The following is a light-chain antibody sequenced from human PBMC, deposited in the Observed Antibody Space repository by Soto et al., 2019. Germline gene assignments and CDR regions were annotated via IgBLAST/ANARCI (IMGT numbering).Light chain of an antibody. J-gene: IGLJ3*02. CDR3: SSYTRSNIRV. CDR2: DVS. Sequence: QSVLTQPASVSGSPGQSITISCTGTSSDVGAYNSVSWYQQHPGRAPKLMIYDVSNRPLGVSYRFSGSKSGDTASLTISGLQAEDEADYYCSSYTRSNIRVFGGGTKLTVL. CDR1: SSDVGAYNS. V-gene: IGLV2-14*01.